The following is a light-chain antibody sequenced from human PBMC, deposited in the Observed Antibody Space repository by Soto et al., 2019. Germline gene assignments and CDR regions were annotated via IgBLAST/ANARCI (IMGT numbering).Light chain of an antibody. CDR3: HQYGTSPLT. Sequence: EIVLTQSPGTLSLSPGERVTLSCRASQSVNSNYLAWLQHKPGQAPRFLIYGASSRAAGIPDRFSGSGSGTDFTLSISRLEPEDFAMYYCHQYGTSPLTFGPGTKVDIK. V-gene: IGKV3-20*01. CDR1: QSVNSNY. CDR2: GAS. J-gene: IGKJ3*01.